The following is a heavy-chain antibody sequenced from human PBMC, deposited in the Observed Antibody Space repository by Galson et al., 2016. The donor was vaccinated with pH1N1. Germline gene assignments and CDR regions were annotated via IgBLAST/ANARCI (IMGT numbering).Heavy chain of an antibody. CDR1: GFTFSTYG. Sequence: SLRLSCAASGFTFSTYGMHWVRQAPGKGLEWVAVVSNHGSVKYYADSVKGRSSISRDNFRNTVDLEMNSLRSEDTAVYYCVKEWGGSWHEGKGSLDMWGQGTMVTVSS. D-gene: IGHD6-13*01. CDR3: VKEWGGSWHEGKGSLDM. J-gene: IGHJ3*02. CDR2: VSNHGSVK. V-gene: IGHV3-30*18.